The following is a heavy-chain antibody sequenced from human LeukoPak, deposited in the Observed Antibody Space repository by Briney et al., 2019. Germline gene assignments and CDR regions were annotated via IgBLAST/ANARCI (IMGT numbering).Heavy chain of an antibody. CDR3: ARDVIVVVPAANNWFDP. V-gene: IGHV3-21*01. Sequence: PGGSLRLSCAASGFTFSSCSMNWVRQAPGKGLEWVSSISSSSSYIYYADSVKGRFTISRDNAKNSLYLQMNSLRAEDTAVYYCARDVIVVVPAANNWFDPWGQGTLVTVSS. CDR2: ISSSSSYI. D-gene: IGHD2-2*01. J-gene: IGHJ5*02. CDR1: GFTFSSCS.